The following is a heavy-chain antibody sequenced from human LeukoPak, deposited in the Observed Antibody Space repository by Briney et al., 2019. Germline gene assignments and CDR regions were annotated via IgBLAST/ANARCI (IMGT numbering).Heavy chain of an antibody. V-gene: IGHV3-13*01. Sequence: GGSLRLSCAASGFAFTDYDMHWVRQATGGGLEWVSSIGKAGDTYYADSVKGRFTISRENANNHFSLQMNSLRAGDTAVYFCASLGDSIYWGQGTLVTVSS. CDR3: ASLGDSIY. J-gene: IGHJ4*02. D-gene: IGHD1-26*01. CDR1: GFAFTDYD. CDR2: IGKAGDT.